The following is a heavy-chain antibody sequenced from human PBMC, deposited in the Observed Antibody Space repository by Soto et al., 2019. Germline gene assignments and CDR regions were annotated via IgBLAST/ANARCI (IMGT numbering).Heavy chain of an antibody. CDR1: GDSISSGAYY. D-gene: IGHD3-9*01. Sequence: QVQLQESGPGLVKPSETLSLTCTVSGDSISSGAYYWTWIRQHPGKGLEWIGYIYYSGSTYYNPSLKSRVTLSVDTSKNQFSLRLTSVTAADTALYYCARDHTRDWYNWCDPWGQGTLVTVSS. V-gene: IGHV4-31*03. J-gene: IGHJ5*02. CDR3: ARDHTRDWYNWCDP. CDR2: IYYSGST.